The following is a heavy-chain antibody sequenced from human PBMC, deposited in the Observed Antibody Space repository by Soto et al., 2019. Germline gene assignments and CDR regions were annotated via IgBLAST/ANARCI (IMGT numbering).Heavy chain of an antibody. CDR1: GFTFNNYA. J-gene: IGHJ4*02. Sequence: VQLLESGGGLVQPGGSLRLSCAASGFTFNNYAMTWVRLAPGKGLEWVSAISGGGDTTSYADSVKGRFTVSRDGSKNTLYLQMSSLRAEDTALYYCAKGRGGSGSLTPRVDFWGQGTLVTVSS. V-gene: IGHV3-23*01. D-gene: IGHD3-10*01. CDR2: ISGGGDTT. CDR3: AKGRGGSGSLTPRVDF.